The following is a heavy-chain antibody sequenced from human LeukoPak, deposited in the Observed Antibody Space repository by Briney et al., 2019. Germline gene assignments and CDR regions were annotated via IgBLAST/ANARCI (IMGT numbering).Heavy chain of an antibody. CDR1: GGTFNSYA. CDR2: IIPIFGTA. V-gene: IGHV1-69*13. Sequence: GASVKVSCKASGGTFNSYAISWVRQAPGQGLEWMGGIIPIFGTANYAQKFEGRVTITADESTSTAYMELSSLRSEDTAVYYCARGGYSSSWLSWFDPWGQGTLVTVSS. J-gene: IGHJ5*02. CDR3: ARGGYSSSWLSWFDP. D-gene: IGHD6-13*01.